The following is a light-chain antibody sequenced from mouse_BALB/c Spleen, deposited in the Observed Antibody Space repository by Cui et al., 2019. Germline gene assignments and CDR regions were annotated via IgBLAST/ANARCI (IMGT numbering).Light chain of an antibody. J-gene: IGKJ5*01. V-gene: IGKV4-68*01. CDR3: QQWSSNPLT. CDR2: LTS. CDR1: SSVSY. Sequence: QIVLKQSPAPTSPSPGEKVTMTCSASSSVSYMYWYQQKPRSSPKPWIYLTSNLASGVPARFSGSGSGTSYSLTISSMEAEDAATYYCQQWSSNPLTFGAGTKLELK.